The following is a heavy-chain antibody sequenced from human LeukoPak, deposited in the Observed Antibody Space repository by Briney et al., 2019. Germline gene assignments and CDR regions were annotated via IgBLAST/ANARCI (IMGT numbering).Heavy chain of an antibody. D-gene: IGHD3-10*01. Sequence: GGSLRLSCAASGTSFSNFVMTWVRQAPGKGLEWISTISGSAVNTYYADSVKGRFTISRDNSKNTLYLQMNSLRAEDTAIYYCARDHLGGGAMLRGAPHWGQGTLVTVSS. CDR1: GTSFSNFV. V-gene: IGHV3-23*01. J-gene: IGHJ4*02. CDR2: ISGSAVNT. CDR3: ARDHLGGGAMLRGAPH.